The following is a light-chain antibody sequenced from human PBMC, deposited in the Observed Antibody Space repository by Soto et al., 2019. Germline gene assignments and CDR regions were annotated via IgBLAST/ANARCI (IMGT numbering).Light chain of an antibody. CDR1: QSVSSY. V-gene: IGKV3-11*01. CDR2: DAS. Sequence: EIVLTQSPATLSLSPGERATLSCRASQSVSSYLAWYQQKPGKAPRLLIYDASNRATGIPARFSGSGSGTDFNLTISSLEPEDFAVYYCQQRSNWPGTFGQGTKVEIK. J-gene: IGKJ1*01. CDR3: QQRSNWPGT.